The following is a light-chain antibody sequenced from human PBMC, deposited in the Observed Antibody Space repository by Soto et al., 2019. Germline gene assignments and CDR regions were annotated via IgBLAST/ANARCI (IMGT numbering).Light chain of an antibody. CDR3: QRYEKWPPLT. Sequence: EIVMTQSPATLSVSPGERATLSCRASQSIYSNLAWYQQKLGQAPRLLIYGASTRATGIPARFSGSGSGTEFTLTISSLQSEDFAVYYCQRYEKWPPLTFGGGTKVEI. CDR1: QSIYSN. CDR2: GAS. V-gene: IGKV3-15*01. J-gene: IGKJ4*01.